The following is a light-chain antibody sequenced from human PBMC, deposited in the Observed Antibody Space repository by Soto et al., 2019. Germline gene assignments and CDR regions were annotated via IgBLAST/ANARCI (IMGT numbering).Light chain of an antibody. V-gene: IGKV1-5*01. Sequence: DIQMTQSPSTLSASFGDRVTITCRASQSISYWLAWYQQKPGKAPKVLIYDASSLESGVPSRFSGSGSGTEFTLTINSLQPDDLATYYCQQYNTYWTFGQGTKVDIK. CDR3: QQYNTYWT. CDR2: DAS. J-gene: IGKJ1*01. CDR1: QSISYW.